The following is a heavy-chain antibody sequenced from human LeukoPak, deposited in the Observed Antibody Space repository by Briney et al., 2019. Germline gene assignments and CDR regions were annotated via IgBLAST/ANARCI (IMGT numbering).Heavy chain of an antibody. CDR3: ARGPSYVVTFGGVINWFDP. V-gene: IGHV1-8*01. CDR1: GYTFTSYD. D-gene: IGHD3-16*01. CDR2: MNPNSGNT. Sequence: ASVKVSCKASGYTFTSYDINWVRQATGQGLEWMGWMNPNSGNTGYAQKFQGRVTMTRNTSISNAYMKLSSLRSEDTAVYYCARGPSYVVTFGGVINWFDPWGQGTLVTVSS. J-gene: IGHJ5*02.